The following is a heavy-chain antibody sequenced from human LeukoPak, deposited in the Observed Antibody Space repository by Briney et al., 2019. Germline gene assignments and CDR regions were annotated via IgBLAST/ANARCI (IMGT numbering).Heavy chain of an antibody. CDR1: GGSISSYY. J-gene: IGHJ3*02. Sequence: SETLSLTCTVSGGSISSYYWSWIRQPPGKGLEWIGYIYYSGSTNYNPSLKSRVTISVDTSKNQFSLKLSSVTAADTAVYYCARRGAYCGGDCYDAAFAIWGQGTMVTVSS. V-gene: IGHV4-59*08. CDR3: ARRGAYCGGDCYDAAFAI. CDR2: IYYSGST. D-gene: IGHD2-21*02.